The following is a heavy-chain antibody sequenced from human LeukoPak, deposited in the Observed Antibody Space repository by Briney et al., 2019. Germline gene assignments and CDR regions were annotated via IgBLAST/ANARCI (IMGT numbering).Heavy chain of an antibody. J-gene: IGHJ5*02. CDR1: GGTFSSYA. Sequence: SVKVSCKACGGTFSSYAISWVRQAPGQGLEWMGRIIPILGIANYAQKFQGRVTITADKSTSTAYMELSSLRSEDTAVYYCARDRGSGSYTQYHWFDPWGQGTLVTVSS. CDR3: ARDRGSGSYTQYHWFDP. V-gene: IGHV1-69*04. D-gene: IGHD1-26*01. CDR2: IIPILGIA.